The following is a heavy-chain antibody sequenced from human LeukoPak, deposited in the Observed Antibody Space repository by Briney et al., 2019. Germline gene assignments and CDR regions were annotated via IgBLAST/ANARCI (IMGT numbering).Heavy chain of an antibody. CDR1: GFTFCSYA. CDR3: AKDRVGGSTTRPKGFDY. Sequence: GGSLRLSCAASGFTFCSYAMSWVRQAPGRGLEWVSAISASGGNTYYADSVKGRFTISRDKSKNTLYLQMSSLRAEDTALYYCAKDRVGGSTTRPKGFDYWGQGTLVTVSS. D-gene: IGHD1-26*01. CDR2: ISASGGNT. J-gene: IGHJ4*02. V-gene: IGHV3-23*01.